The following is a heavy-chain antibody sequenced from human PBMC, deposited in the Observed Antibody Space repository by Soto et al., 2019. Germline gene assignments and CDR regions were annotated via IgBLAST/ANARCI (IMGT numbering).Heavy chain of an antibody. CDR2: IIPIFPTP. Sequence: QVQLVQSGAEVRKPGSSVKVSCKASGDTFSRNSLNWVRQAPGQGLEWMGGIIPIFPTPNYAQKFQGRVTITADETTSTVNMELSSLGSDDTAVYYCARGAADRVEYYFDSWGQGTLVTVSS. V-gene: IGHV1-69*01. J-gene: IGHJ4*02. D-gene: IGHD6-25*01. CDR1: GDTFSRNS. CDR3: ARGAADRVEYYFDS.